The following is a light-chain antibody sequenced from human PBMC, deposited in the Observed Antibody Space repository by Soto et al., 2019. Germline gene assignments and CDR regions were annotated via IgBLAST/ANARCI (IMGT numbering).Light chain of an antibody. CDR1: SSNFGSSYD. CDR2: GNN. J-gene: IGLJ2*01. CDR3: QSYDSGLYVV. V-gene: IGLV1-40*01. Sequence: QSVLTQPPSVAGAPGQRVTISCTGSSSNFGSSYDVHWYRPLPGTAPKLLIYGNNNRPSGVPDRFSGSKSGTSASLAITGLQAEDEADYYCQSYDSGLYVVFGGGTKLTVL.